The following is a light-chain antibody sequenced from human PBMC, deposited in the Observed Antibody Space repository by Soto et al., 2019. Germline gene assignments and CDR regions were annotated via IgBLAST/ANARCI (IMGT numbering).Light chain of an antibody. Sequence: QSALTQPRSVSGSPGQSVTISCTGTSSDIGGYPYVSWYQQHPGKGPKLMIYGVSKRPSGVPDRFSGSKSGNTASLTISGLQADDEAEYYCCSYAGYYTLIFGGGTKLTVL. CDR1: SSDIGGYPY. CDR2: GVS. V-gene: IGLV2-11*01. CDR3: CSYAGYYTLI. J-gene: IGLJ2*01.